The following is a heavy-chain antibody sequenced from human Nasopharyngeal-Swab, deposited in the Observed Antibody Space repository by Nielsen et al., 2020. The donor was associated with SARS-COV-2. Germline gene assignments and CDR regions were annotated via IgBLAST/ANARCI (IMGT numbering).Heavy chain of an antibody. V-gene: IGHV4-31*02. J-gene: IGHJ4*02. CDR3: ARSMYCSSTSCSYYFDY. Sequence: SRTVSGGSFSSAGYFWTWIRQHPGKGLEWIGYIYYSGSTYYNPSLKSRVTISVDTSKNHFSLKLSSVTAADTAVYFCARSMYCSSTSCSYYFDYWGQGTLVTVSS. CDR1: GGSFSSAGYF. CDR2: IYYSGST. D-gene: IGHD2-2*01.